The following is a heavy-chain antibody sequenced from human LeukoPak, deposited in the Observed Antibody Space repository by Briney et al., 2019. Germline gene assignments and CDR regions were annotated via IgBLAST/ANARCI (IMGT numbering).Heavy chain of an antibody. Sequence: ASVKVSCKASGYTFTSYYMHWVRQAPGQGLEWMGIINPNSGYTSYAQKFQGRVTMTRDTSTSTAYMELSSLRSEDTAVYYCARGHDSRGYSRFWLVYWGQGVLVTVSS. CDR2: INPNSGYT. D-gene: IGHD3-22*01. CDR1: GYTFTSYY. V-gene: IGHV1-46*01. J-gene: IGHJ4*02. CDR3: ARGHDSRGYSRFWLVY.